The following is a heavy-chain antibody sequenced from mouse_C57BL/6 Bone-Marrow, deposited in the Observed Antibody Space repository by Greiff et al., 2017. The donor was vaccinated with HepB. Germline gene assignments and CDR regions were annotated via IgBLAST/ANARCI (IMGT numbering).Heavy chain of an antibody. CDR1: GFTFSSYG. CDR3: ARQVLAYFDY. D-gene: IGHD1-1*01. J-gene: IGHJ2*01. V-gene: IGHV5-6*02. CDR2: ISSGGSYT. Sequence: EVMLVESGGDLVKPGGSLKLSCAASGFTFSSYGMSWVRQTPDKRLEWVATISSGGSYTYYPDSVKGRFTISRDNAKNTLYLQMSSLKSEDTAMYYCARQVLAYFDYWGQGTTLTVSS.